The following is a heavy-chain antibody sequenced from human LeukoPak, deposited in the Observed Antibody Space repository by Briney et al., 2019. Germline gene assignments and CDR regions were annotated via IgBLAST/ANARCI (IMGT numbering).Heavy chain of an antibody. V-gene: IGHV1-2*02. CDR2: INPNSGVT. D-gene: IGHD3-16*01. Sequence: ASVKVSCKASGYTFTGYYMHWVRQAPGQGLEWMGWINPNSGVTYYAQKFQGRVSMTRDTSISTAYMEVRRLRSDDSALYHCARLCTPNLYYFDYWGQGTLVTVSS. CDR3: ARLCTPNLYYFDY. CDR1: GYTFTGYY. J-gene: IGHJ4*02.